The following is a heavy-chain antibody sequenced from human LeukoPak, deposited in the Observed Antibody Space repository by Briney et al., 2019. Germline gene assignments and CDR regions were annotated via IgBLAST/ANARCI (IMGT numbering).Heavy chain of an antibody. V-gene: IGHV3-33*06. CDR2: IWYDGSNK. Sequence: GGSLRLSCAASGFTFSSYGMHWVRQAPSKGLEWVAVIWYDGSNKYYADSVKGRFTISRDNSKNTLYLQMNSLRAEDTAVYYCAKDRYSHGMRLSYWGQGTLVTVSS. CDR1: GFTFSSYG. J-gene: IGHJ4*02. CDR3: AKDRYSHGMRLSY. D-gene: IGHD5-18*01.